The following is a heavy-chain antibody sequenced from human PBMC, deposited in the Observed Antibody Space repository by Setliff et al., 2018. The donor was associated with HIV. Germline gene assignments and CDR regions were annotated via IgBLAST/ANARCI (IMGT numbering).Heavy chain of an antibody. D-gene: IGHD1-1*01. Sequence: GGSLRLSCAASGFSLSGNFMHWVRQAPGKGLVWVSRISRDGTSTSYADSVKGRFTTSRDKNTVYLQMNGLRVDDTAVYYCTRDPSNNYFHFYMDVWGKGTTVTV. CDR2: ISRDGTST. CDR1: GFSLSGNF. J-gene: IGHJ6*03. CDR3: TRDPSNNYFHFYMDV. V-gene: IGHV3-74*01.